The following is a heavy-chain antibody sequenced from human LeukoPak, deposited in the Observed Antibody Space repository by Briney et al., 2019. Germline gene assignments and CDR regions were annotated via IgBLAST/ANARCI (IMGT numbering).Heavy chain of an antibody. Sequence: GGPLRLSCTVSGFTFSSYAMHWFRQAPGKGLEGVAVISYDGSNKYYADSVKGRFTISRDNSKNTLYLQMNSLRAEDTAVYYCARDYSGSYSGTFDYWGQGTLVTVSS. V-gene: IGHV3-30*04. J-gene: IGHJ4*02. D-gene: IGHD1-26*01. CDR3: ARDYSGSYSGTFDY. CDR1: GFTFSSYA. CDR2: ISYDGSNK.